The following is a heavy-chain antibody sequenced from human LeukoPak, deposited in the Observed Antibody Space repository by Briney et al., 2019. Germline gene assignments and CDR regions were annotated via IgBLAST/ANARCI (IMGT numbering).Heavy chain of an antibody. CDR3: AKERPSSGYFDYFDY. D-gene: IGHD3-22*01. V-gene: IGHV3-30*18. Sequence: GRSLRLSCAASGFTFSSYGMHWVRQAPGKGLEWAAVISYDGSNKYYADSVKGRFTISRDNSKNTLYLQMNSLRAEDTAVYYCAKERPSSGYFDYFDYWGQGTLVTVSS. CDR2: ISYDGSNK. J-gene: IGHJ4*02. CDR1: GFTFSSYG.